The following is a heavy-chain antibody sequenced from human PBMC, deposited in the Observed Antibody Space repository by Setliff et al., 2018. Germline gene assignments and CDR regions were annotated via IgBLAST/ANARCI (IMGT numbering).Heavy chain of an antibody. CDR1: FSSYA. V-gene: IGHV7-4-1*02. Sequence: FSSYAMGWMRQAPGQRLEWMGWINTNTGNPSYAQDFTGRLVFSLDTSVSTAYLQISSLKAEDSAVYYCARASRFGTTMWRGDYYMDVWGKGTTVTVSS. J-gene: IGHJ6*03. D-gene: IGHD3-10*01. CDR3: ARASRFGTTMWRGDYYMDV. CDR2: INTNTGNP.